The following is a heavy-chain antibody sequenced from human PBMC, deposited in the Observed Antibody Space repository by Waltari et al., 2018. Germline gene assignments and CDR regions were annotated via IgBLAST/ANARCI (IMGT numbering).Heavy chain of an antibody. CDR3: ARRNHISWPH. D-gene: IGHD6-13*01. CDR1: GDSMSSTNYY. CDR2: NYYGGTT. J-gene: IGHJ4*02. Sequence: QLQLQESGPGLVKPSETLSLTCTVSGDSMSSTNYYWAWIRQPPGKGLEWVGSNYYGGTTYYNPSPKSRANISIDMFKNQFFLKVTSLTATDTAGYYCARRNHISWPHWGQGTLVTVSS. V-gene: IGHV4-39*01.